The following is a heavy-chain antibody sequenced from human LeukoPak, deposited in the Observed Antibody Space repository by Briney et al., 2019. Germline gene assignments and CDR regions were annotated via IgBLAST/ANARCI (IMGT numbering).Heavy chain of an antibody. CDR3: ARSDYSSGWRGFDY. V-gene: IGHV3-23*01. CDR2: ISGSGGST. Sequence: LPGGSLRLSCAASGFTFSSYAMTWVRQAPGKGLEWVSSISGSGGSTYYAESVKGSFTISRDNSKNTLYLQMNSLRAEDTAVYYCARSDYSSGWRGFDYWGQGTLVTVSS. D-gene: IGHD6-19*01. J-gene: IGHJ4*02. CDR1: GFTFSSYA.